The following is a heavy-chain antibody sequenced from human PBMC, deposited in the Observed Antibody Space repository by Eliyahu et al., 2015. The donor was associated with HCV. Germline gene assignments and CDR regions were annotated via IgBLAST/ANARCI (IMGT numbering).Heavy chain of an antibody. CDR2: IHYSGST. D-gene: IGHD6-19*01. CDR1: GGSITTXY. J-gene: IGHJ5*02. CDR3: ASGGGGIAVAGTGGWFDP. V-gene: IGHV4-59*01. Sequence: QVQLQESGPGLVKPSXTLSLTCTVSGGSITTXYWSWIRQPPGKGLXGIGFIHYSGSTNYHPSLKSRVTISLDTSKNQFSLRLTSVTAADTAVYFCASGGGGIAVAGTGGWFDPWGQGTLVTVSS.